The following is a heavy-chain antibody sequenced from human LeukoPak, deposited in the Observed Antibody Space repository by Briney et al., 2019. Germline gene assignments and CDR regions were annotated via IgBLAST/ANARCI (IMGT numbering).Heavy chain of an antibody. Sequence: ASVKVSCKASGYTFTSYGISWVRRAPGQVLEWMGWISAYNGNTNYAQKLQGRVTMTTDTSTSTAYMELRSLRSDDTAVYYCARDDRSGYYGVYWGQGTLVTVSS. CDR1: GYTFTSYG. D-gene: IGHD3-22*01. CDR3: ARDDRSGYYGVY. V-gene: IGHV1-18*01. CDR2: ISAYNGNT. J-gene: IGHJ4*02.